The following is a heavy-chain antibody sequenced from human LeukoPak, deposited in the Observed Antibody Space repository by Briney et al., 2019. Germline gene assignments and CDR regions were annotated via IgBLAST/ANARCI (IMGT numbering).Heavy chain of an antibody. Sequence: PGGSLRLSCAVSGFSFSRYNMNWVRQAPGKGLEWLSYISGAGRVIYYADSVGGRFTVSRDNAKNSLYLQMNSLRAEDTALYHCARRRGDDAFDIWGQGTMVTVSS. J-gene: IGHJ3*02. V-gene: IGHV3-48*01. D-gene: IGHD3-3*01. CDR3: ARRRGDDAFDI. CDR2: ISGAGRVI. CDR1: GFSFSRYN.